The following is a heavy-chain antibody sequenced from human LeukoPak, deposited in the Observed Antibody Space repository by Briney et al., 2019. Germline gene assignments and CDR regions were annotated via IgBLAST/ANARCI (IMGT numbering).Heavy chain of an antibody. Sequence: GGSLRLSCAASGFTFSSYGMHWVRQAPGKGLEWVTFIRYDGSNKYYADSVKGRFTISRENAKNSLYLQMNSLRAGDTAVYYCARAAYSSTWYSRYFDFWGRGNLVTVSS. J-gene: IGHJ2*01. CDR2: IRYDGSNK. D-gene: IGHD6-13*01. CDR1: GFTFSSYG. V-gene: IGHV3-30*02. CDR3: ARAAYSSTWYSRYFDF.